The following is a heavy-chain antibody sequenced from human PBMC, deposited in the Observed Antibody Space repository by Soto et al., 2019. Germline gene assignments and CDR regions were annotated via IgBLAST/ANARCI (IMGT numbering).Heavy chain of an antibody. V-gene: IGHV1-3*01. D-gene: IGHD6-13*01. J-gene: IGHJ5*02. CDR2: INAGNGNT. Sequence: ASVKVSCKASGYTFTSYAMHWVRQAPGQRLEWMGWINAGNGNTKYSQKFQGRVTITRDTSASTAYMELSSLRSEDTAGYYCARVPGGYSSSWYWFDPWGQGTLVTVSS. CDR1: GYTFTSYA. CDR3: ARVPGGYSSSWYWFDP.